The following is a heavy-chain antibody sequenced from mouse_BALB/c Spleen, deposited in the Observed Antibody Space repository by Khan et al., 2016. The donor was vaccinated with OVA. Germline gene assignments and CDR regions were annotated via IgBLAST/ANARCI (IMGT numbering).Heavy chain of an antibody. J-gene: IGHJ3*01. V-gene: IGHV3-6*02. CDR1: GYSITSGYF. D-gene: IGHD3-3*01. CDR3: AVGGGSDPSWFAY. Sequence: EVQLQESGPGLVKPSQSLSLTCSVTGYSITSGYFWNWIRQFPGNNLEWMGYIRYDGDSNYNPSLKSRISITRDTSKKQFFLKLNSVTPEDTATYYCAVGGGSDPSWFAYWGQGTLVTVST. CDR2: IRYDGDS.